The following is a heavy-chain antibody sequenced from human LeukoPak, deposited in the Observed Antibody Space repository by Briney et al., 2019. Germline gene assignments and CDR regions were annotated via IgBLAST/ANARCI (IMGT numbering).Heavy chain of an antibody. CDR2: ISSISAYI. CDR3: ARQAVARPFDL. Sequence: GGSLRLSCVASGFIFSDYSIDWVRQAPGKGLEWVSSISSISAYIFYSDSVKGRFTISRDNAKSSLYLQMNSLRAEDTAVYYCARQAVARPFDLWGQGTMVGVSS. V-gene: IGHV3-21*06. J-gene: IGHJ3*01. CDR1: GFIFSDYS.